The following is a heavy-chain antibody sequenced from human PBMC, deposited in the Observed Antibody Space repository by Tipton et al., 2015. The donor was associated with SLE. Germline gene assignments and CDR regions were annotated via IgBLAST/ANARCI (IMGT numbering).Heavy chain of an antibody. CDR2: IYSSGRT. Sequence: TLSLTCTVSGGAISTFYWSWIRQSAGKGLEWIGRIYSSGRTNYNPSLKSRVTISVDTSKNQFSLKLSSVTAADTAIYYCARREVLDSWGQGTLVTVSS. CDR1: GGAISTFY. J-gene: IGHJ4*02. CDR3: ARREVLDS. V-gene: IGHV4-4*07.